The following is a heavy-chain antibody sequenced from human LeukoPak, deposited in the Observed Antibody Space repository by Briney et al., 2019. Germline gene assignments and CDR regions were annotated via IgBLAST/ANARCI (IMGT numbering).Heavy chain of an antibody. CDR3: ARHRGGRWLQFYFDY. J-gene: IGHJ4*02. CDR2: NNDSGSS. D-gene: IGHD5-24*01. CDR1: GGSFSGHY. Sequence: SETLSLTCGVYGGSFSGHYWTWIRQPPGKGLEWIGENNDSGSSNYNPSLKSRVTISVDTSKNQFSLKLSSVTAADTAVYYCARHRGGRWLQFYFDYWGQGTLVTVSS. V-gene: IGHV4-34*01.